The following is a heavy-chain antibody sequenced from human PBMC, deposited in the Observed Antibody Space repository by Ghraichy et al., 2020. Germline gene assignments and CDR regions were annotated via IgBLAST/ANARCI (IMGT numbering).Heavy chain of an antibody. Sequence: GGSLRLSCAASGFTFSNYIMNWVRQTPGKGLEWVSSITSSGFIYSADSVKGRFTISRDNAKNSLYLQMNSLRAEDTAVYFCARDLSPYYPGSSGYYHFDNWGQGTLVTVSS. CDR2: ITSSGFI. CDR3: ARDLSPYYPGSSGYYHFDN. CDR1: GFTFSNYI. D-gene: IGHD3-22*01. V-gene: IGHV3-69-1*01. J-gene: IGHJ4*01.